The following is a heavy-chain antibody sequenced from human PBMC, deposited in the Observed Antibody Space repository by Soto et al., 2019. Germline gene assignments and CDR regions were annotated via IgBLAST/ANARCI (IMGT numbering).Heavy chain of an antibody. V-gene: IGHV3-23*01. J-gene: IGHJ6*02. CDR1: GFTLSSSA. Sequence: GGSLRLSCAASGFTLSSSAMSWVRQAPGQGLEWVPAISGSGIRTSHADSVKGRFTISRDNSKNKLYLQMNSLRVEETAGFYFAKECTSGSYAHYDYFLDDWGQGTTVTVSS. CDR2: ISGSGIRT. D-gene: IGHD1-26*01. CDR3: AKECTSGSYAHYDYFLDD.